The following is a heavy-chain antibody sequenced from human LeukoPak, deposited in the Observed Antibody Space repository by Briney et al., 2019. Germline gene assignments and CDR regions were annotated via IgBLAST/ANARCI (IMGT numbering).Heavy chain of an antibody. CDR2: INPNSGGT. J-gene: IGHJ3*02. V-gene: IGHV1-2*02. CDR3: ARVPGAFDI. Sequence: ASVKGSCKTSVDTFTRYYMHCGRQAPGQGLEWMGWINPNSGGTNYAQKFQGRVTMTRDTSISTAYMELSSLRSGHTAVYYCARVPGAFDIWGQGTMVTVSS. D-gene: IGHD1-14*01. CDR1: VDTFTRYY.